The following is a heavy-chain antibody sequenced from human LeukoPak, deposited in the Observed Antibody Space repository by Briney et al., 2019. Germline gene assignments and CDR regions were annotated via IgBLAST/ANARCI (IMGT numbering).Heavy chain of an antibody. V-gene: IGHV4-59*01. Sequence: SETLSLTCTVSGGSIGSYYWNWIRQAPGKGLEWIGYIHYSGSTNHNSALKSRVTISVDTSKNQYSLKLSSVTTADTAVYYCARVSSLRWEHVFDYWGQGTLVTVSS. J-gene: IGHJ4*02. CDR1: GGSIGSYY. D-gene: IGHD4-23*01. CDR3: ARVSSLRWEHVFDY. CDR2: IHYSGST.